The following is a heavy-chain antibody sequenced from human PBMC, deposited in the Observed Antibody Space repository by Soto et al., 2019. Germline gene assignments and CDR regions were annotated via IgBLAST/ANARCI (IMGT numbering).Heavy chain of an antibody. V-gene: IGHV4-31*03. CDR1: DGSISSGGYY. CDR3: ARGTYDSSGYYSNWFDP. D-gene: IGHD3-22*01. CDR2: IYYSGST. J-gene: IGHJ5*02. Sequence: SETLSLTCTVSDGSISSGGYYWSWIRQHPGKGLEWIGYIYYSGSTYYNPSLKSRVTISVDTSKNQFSLKLSSVTAADTAVYYCARGTYDSSGYYSNWFDPWGQGTLVTVSS.